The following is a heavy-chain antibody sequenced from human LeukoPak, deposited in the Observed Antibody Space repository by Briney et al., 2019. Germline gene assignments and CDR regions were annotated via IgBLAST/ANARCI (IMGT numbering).Heavy chain of an antibody. CDR1: GLTFSRAW. J-gene: IGHJ4*02. CDR3: AKGRDDSDC. CDR2: IRSKSDGGTT. V-gene: IGHV3-15*07. Sequence: PGGSLRLSCAASGLTFSRAWMNWVRQAPGKGLEWVGRIRSKSDGGTTDYAAPVKGRFTISRDDSKNTLYLQMNSLRVEDTAVYYCAKGRDDSDCWGQGTLVTVSS. D-gene: IGHD3-22*01.